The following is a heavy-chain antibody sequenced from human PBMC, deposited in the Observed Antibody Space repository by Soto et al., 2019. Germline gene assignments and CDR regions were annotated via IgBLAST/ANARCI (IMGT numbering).Heavy chain of an antibody. CDR3: ARDAAAAGINYFDY. J-gene: IGHJ4*02. D-gene: IGHD6-13*01. V-gene: IGHV3-33*01. CDR1: GFTFSSYG. Sequence: GGSLRLSCAASGFTFSSYGMHWVRQAPGKGLEWVAVIWYDGSNKYYADSVKGRFTISRDNSKNTLYLQMNSLRAEDTAVYYCARDAAAAGINYFDYWGQGTLVTVSS. CDR2: IWYDGSNK.